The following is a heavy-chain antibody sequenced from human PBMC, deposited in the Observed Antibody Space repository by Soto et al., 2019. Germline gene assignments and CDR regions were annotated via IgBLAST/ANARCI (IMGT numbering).Heavy chain of an antibody. J-gene: IGHJ4*02. Sequence: SETLSLTCTVSGGSISSYSWSWIRQPPGKGLEWIGYIYHSGSTYYNPSLKSRVTISVDRSKNQFSLKLSSVTAADTAVYYCARENNVLPGGYFDYWGQGTLVTVSS. CDR3: ARENNVLPGGYFDY. V-gene: IGHV4-30-2*01. CDR1: GGSISSYS. D-gene: IGHD3-10*01. CDR2: IYHSGST.